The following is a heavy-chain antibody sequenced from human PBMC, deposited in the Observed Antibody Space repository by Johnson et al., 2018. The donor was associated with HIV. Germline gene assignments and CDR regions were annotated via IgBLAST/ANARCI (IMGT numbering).Heavy chain of an antibody. CDR3: ARAVRDYYDSSGYYYSFAFDI. D-gene: IGHD3-22*01. J-gene: IGHJ3*02. CDR1: GLTVSSNS. CDR2: ISYDGPNK. Sequence: QVQLVESGGGVVQPGGSLRLSCAASGLTVSSNSMSWVRQGPGKGLEWVAVISYDGPNKYYADSVKGRFTISSYNSKNTLYLHMNSLRAEDTAVYYCARAVRDYYDSSGYYYSFAFDIWGQGTMVTVSS. V-gene: IGHV3-30-3*01.